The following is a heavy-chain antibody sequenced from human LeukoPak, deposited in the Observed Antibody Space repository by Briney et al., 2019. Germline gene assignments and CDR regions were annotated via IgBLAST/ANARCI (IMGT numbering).Heavy chain of an antibody. CDR2: INHSGST. Sequence: PSETLYLTCAVYGGSSSGYYWSWIRQPPGKGLEWIGEINHSGSTNYNPSLKSRVTISVDTSKNQFSLKLSSVTAADTAVYYCARGGVRSGRAIDYWGQGTLVTVSS. CDR1: GGSSSGYY. V-gene: IGHV4-34*01. CDR3: ARGGVRSGRAIDY. J-gene: IGHJ4*02. D-gene: IGHD3-16*01.